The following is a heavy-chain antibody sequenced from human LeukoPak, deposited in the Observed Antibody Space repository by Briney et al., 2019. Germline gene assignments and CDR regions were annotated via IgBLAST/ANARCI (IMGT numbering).Heavy chain of an antibody. D-gene: IGHD6-19*01. V-gene: IGHV3-30*03. CDR2: IQYHGRDK. Sequence: KGLEWXAFIQYHGRDKYYAEYVKGRLTISRDNSKNTLYMEVNSLRAEDTAVYYCAREGGRTVAGTFDNWGQGTLVTVSS. J-gene: IGHJ4*02. CDR3: AREGGRTVAGTFDN.